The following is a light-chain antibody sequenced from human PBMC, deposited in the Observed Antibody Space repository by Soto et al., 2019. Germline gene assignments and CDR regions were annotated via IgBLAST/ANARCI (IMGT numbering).Light chain of an antibody. V-gene: IGLV2-14*01. CDR2: DVT. CDR1: SSDVGGFEY. J-gene: IGLJ1*01. Sequence: QSALSQPASVSGSPGQSNTISCTGTSSDVGGFEYVSWYQHQPGKAPKLIIYDVTKRPSGVSNRFSGSKSGNTASLTISGIQAEDEGDYYCGSITGSSTSVFGTGTKVTVL. CDR3: GSITGSSTSV.